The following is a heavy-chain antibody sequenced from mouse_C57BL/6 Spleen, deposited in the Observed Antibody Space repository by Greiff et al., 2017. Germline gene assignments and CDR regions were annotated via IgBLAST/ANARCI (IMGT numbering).Heavy chain of an antibody. D-gene: IGHD1-1*01. CDR1: GFTFSSYA. J-gene: IGHJ2*01. CDR3: ARGITTVVAPDY. CDR2: ISDGGSYT. Sequence: EVHLVESGGGLVKPGGSLKLSCAASGFTFSSYAMSWVRQTPEKRLEWVATISDGGSYTYYPDNVKGRFTISRDNAKNNLYLQMSHLKSEDTAMYYCARGITTVVAPDYWGQGTTLTVSS. V-gene: IGHV5-4*01.